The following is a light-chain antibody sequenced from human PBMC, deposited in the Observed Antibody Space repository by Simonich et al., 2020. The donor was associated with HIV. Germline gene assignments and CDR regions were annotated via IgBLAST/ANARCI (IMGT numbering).Light chain of an antibody. J-gene: IGKJ4*01. V-gene: IGKV1-27*01. CDR1: QGISNY. Sequence: IQLTQSPSFLSASVGDRVTITCRASQGISNYLAWYQQKPGKVPKLLIYGAYTLQSGVPSRFSGSGSGTYFTLTISGLQPEDVATYYCQKYTGAPPLTFGGGTKVEIK. CDR2: GAY. CDR3: QKYTGAPPLT.